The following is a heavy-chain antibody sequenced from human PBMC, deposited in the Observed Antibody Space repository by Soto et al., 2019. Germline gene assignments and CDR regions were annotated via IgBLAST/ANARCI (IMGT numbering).Heavy chain of an antibody. CDR3: ARGYYDFWSGHPEPYYYMDV. V-gene: IGHV3-74*01. CDR1: GFTFSSYW. D-gene: IGHD3-3*01. CDR2: INSDGSST. Sequence: GGSLRLXCAASGFTFSSYWMHWVRQAPGKGLVWVSRINSDGSSTSYADSVKGRFTISRDNAKNTLYLQMNSLRAEDTAVYYCARGYYDFWSGHPEPYYYMDVWGKGTTVTVSS. J-gene: IGHJ6*03.